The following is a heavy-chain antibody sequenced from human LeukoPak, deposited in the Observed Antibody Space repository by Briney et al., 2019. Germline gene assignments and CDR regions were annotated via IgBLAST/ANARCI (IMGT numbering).Heavy chain of an antibody. CDR1: GASISSSNW. V-gene: IGHV4-4*02. CDR2: IYHSGST. Sequence: PSETLSLTCAVSGASISSSNWWSWVRQPPGKGLEWIGEIYHSGSTNYNPSLKSRVTISVDESKNQFSLKRSSVSAADTAVYYCARDQKSYCSSTTCPLDYWGQGTLVTVSS. D-gene: IGHD2-2*01. J-gene: IGHJ4*02. CDR3: ARDQKSYCSSTTCPLDY.